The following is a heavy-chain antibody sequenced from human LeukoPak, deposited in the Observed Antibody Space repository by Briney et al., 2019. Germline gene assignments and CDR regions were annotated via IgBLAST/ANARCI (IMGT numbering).Heavy chain of an antibody. Sequence: GGSLRLSCAASGFTFSSYGMHWVRQAPGKGLEWVAVISYDGSNKYYADSVKGRFTISRDNSKNTLYLQMNSLRAEDTAVYYCAKGWRRTNWPIGYFDYWGQGTLVTVSS. D-gene: IGHD1-1*01. J-gene: IGHJ4*02. CDR1: GFTFSSYG. V-gene: IGHV3-30*18. CDR3: AKGWRRTNWPIGYFDY. CDR2: ISYDGSNK.